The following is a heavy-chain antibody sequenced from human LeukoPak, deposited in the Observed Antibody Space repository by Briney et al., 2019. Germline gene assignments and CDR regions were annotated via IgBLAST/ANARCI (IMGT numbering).Heavy chain of an antibody. CDR1: GFTFSSYA. Sequence: GGSLRLSCAASGFTFSSYAMSWVRQAPGKGLEWVSSISGSGGNTYYADFVKGRFTISRDKSKNTLYLHMNSLRAEDTAVYYCARGGYDSSGYYSTRAFDIWGQGTMVTVSS. D-gene: IGHD3-22*01. J-gene: IGHJ3*02. CDR3: ARGGYDSSGYYSTRAFDI. V-gene: IGHV3-23*01. CDR2: ISGSGGNT.